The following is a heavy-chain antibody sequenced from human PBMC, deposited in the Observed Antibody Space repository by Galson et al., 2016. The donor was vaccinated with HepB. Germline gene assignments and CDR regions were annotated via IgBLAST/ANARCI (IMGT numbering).Heavy chain of an antibody. Sequence: SLRLSCAASGFTVTRSYMSWVRQAPGKGLEWVSVIYSGGATYYTDSVRGRFTISRHDSKNTLFLQMNSLRPEDSAVYYCARGLVGSTTAFDSWGPGTLVTVSS. CDR1: GFTVTRSY. CDR3: ARGLVGSTTAFDS. J-gene: IGHJ4*02. CDR2: IYSGGAT. D-gene: IGHD1-26*01. V-gene: IGHV3-53*04.